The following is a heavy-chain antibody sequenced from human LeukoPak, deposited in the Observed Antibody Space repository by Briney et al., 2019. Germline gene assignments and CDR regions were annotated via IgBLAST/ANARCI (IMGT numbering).Heavy chain of an antibody. D-gene: IGHD1-26*01. J-gene: IGHJ4*02. Sequence: GGSLRPSCAASGFTSSSHWMSWVRQAPGKGREWVANIKQDGSEKYYVDSVKGRFTISRDNAKNSLYLQMNSLRAEDAAVYYCARAWVADYWGQGTLVTVSS. CDR3: ARAWVADY. V-gene: IGHV3-7*03. CDR1: GFTSSSHW. CDR2: IKQDGSEK.